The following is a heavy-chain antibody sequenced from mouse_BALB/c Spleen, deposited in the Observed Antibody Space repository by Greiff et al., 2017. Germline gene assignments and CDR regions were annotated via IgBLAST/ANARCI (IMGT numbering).Heavy chain of an antibody. D-gene: IGHD1-1*01. J-gene: IGHJ2*01. CDR2: ISSGGGST. CDR1: GFAFSSYD. CDR3: ASHYGSSPYYFDY. V-gene: IGHV5-12-1*01. Sequence: EVQVVESGGGLVKPGGSLKLSCAASGFAFSSYDMSWVRQTPEKRLEWVAYISSGGGSTYYPDTVKGRFTISRDNAKNTLYLQMSSLKSEDTAMYYCASHYGSSPYYFDYWGQGTTLTVSS.